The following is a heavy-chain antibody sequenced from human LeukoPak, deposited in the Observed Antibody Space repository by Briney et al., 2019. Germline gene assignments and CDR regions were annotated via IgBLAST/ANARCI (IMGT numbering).Heavy chain of an antibody. V-gene: IGHV3-7*01. CDR2: IKQDGSEK. D-gene: IGHD4-23*01. CDR3: ARVDYGGNSDY. CDR1: GFTFSSYW. Sequence: GGSLRLSCAASGFTFSSYWMSWVRQAPGKGLEWVANIKQDGSEKYYVDSVKGRFTISRDSAKNSLYLQMNSLRAEDTAVYYCARVDYGGNSDYWGQGTLVTVSS. J-gene: IGHJ4*02.